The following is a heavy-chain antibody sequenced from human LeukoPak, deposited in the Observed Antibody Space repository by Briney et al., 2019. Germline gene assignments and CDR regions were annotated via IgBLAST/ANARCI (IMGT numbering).Heavy chain of an antibody. CDR3: NFGVANRY. Sequence: PGGSLRLSCAASGFTFSDYAMGWVRQAPGKGLEWVSAISGSGGSTYYADSVKGRFTISRDNSQNTLYLQMNSLRAEDTAVYFVNFGVANRYWGQGTLVTVSS. D-gene: IGHD3-3*01. J-gene: IGHJ4*02. CDR2: ISGSGGST. CDR1: GFTFSDYA. V-gene: IGHV3-23*01.